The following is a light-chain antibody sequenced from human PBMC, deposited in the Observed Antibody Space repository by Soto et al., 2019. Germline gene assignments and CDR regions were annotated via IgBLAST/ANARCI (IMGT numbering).Light chain of an antibody. Sequence: QSALTQPASVSASPGQSITISCTGTSSDVGGYNYVSWYQQHPGKAPKLVIYDVSYRPSGISNRFSGSKSGNTASLTISGLQAEDEAEYFCSSYSISSTPYLFGTGTKLTV. CDR2: DVS. V-gene: IGLV2-14*03. CDR3: SSYSISSTPYL. J-gene: IGLJ1*01. CDR1: SSDVGGYNY.